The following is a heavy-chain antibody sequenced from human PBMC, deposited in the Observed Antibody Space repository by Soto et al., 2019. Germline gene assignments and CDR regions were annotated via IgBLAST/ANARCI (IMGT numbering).Heavy chain of an antibody. J-gene: IGHJ5*02. D-gene: IGHD6-19*01. CDR2: IYYSGST. V-gene: IGHV4-59*02. CDR3: ASPRYSSGWYGWSDP. CDR1: GGSVTDSY. Sequence: SETLSLTCTVSGGSVTDSYWSWIRQPPGKGLEWIGYIYYSGSTNYNPSLKSRVTISVDTSKNQFSLRLSSVTAADTDVYYCASPRYSSGWYGWSDPWGQGTLVTVSS.